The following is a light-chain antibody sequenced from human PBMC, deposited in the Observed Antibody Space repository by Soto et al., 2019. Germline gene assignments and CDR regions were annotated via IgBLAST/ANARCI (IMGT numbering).Light chain of an antibody. CDR3: SSYAGTHIV. V-gene: IGLV2-8*01. CDR1: SSDVGGYNY. Sequence: QSALTQPPSASGSPGQSVAISRTGTSSDVGGYNYVSWYQQHPGKAPKLMIYDVSKRPSVVPDRFSGSKSGNTSSLTVSRLHAEDDADYYCSSYAGTHIVFGIWTKLTVL. J-gene: IGLJ1*01. CDR2: DVS.